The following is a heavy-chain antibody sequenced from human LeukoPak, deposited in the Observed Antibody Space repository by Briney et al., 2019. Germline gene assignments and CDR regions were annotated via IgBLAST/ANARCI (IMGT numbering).Heavy chain of an antibody. CDR1: GFTFSSYA. CDR3: ARAYVPYYYGSGRGYYFDY. J-gene: IGHJ4*02. V-gene: IGHV3-23*01. D-gene: IGHD3-10*01. Sequence: GGSLRLSCAASGFTFSSYAMSWVRQAPGKGLEWVSAISGSGGSTYYADSVKGRFTISRDNSKNTLYLQMNSLRAEDTAVYYCARAYVPYYYGSGRGYYFDYWGQGTLVTVSS. CDR2: ISGSGGST.